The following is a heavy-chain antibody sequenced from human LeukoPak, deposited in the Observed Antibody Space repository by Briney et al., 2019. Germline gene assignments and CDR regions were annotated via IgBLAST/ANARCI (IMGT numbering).Heavy chain of an antibody. CDR2: IYHSGST. J-gene: IGHJ6*03. Sequence: SETLSLTCTVSGYSISSGYYWGWIRQPPGKGLEWIGSIYHSGSTYYNPSLKSRVTISVDTSKNQFSLKLSSVTAADTAVYYCQVVTPQEYYYYYMDVWGKGTTVTVSS. CDR1: GYSISSGYY. D-gene: IGHD4-23*01. CDR3: QVVTPQEYYYYYMDV. V-gene: IGHV4-38-2*02.